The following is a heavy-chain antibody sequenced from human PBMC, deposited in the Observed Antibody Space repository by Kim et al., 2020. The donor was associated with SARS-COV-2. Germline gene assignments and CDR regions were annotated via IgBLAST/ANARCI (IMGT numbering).Heavy chain of an antibody. CDR3: ARDHQVPAAIPITGTTWSY. J-gene: IGHJ4*02. Sequence: GGSLRLSCAASGFTFSSYAMHWVRQAPGKGLEWVAVISYDGSNKYYADSVKGRFTISRDNSKNTLYLQMNSLRAEDTAVYYCARDHQVPAAIPITGTTWSYWGQGTLVTVSS. CDR1: GFTFSSYA. D-gene: IGHD2-2*02. CDR2: ISYDGSNK. V-gene: IGHV3-30-3*01.